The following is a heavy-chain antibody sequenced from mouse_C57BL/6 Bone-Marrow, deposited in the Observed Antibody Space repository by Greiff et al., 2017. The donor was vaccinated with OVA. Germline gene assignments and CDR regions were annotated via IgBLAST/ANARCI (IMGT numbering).Heavy chain of an antibody. Sequence: EVKVEESGGDLVKPGGSLKLSCAASGFTFSSYGMSWVRQTPDKRLEWVATISSGGSYTYYPDSVKGRFTISRDNAKNTLYLQMSSLKSEDTAMYYCARPHVLYSNYVWYFDVWGTGTTVTVSS. CDR1: GFTFSSYG. CDR2: ISSGGSYT. D-gene: IGHD2-5*01. J-gene: IGHJ1*03. CDR3: ARPHVLYSNYVWYFDV. V-gene: IGHV5-6*02.